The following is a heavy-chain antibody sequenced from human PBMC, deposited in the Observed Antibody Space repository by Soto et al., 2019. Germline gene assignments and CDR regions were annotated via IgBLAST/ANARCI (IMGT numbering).Heavy chain of an antibody. CDR1: GYTLTELS. Sequence: ASVKVSCKVSGYTLTELSMHWVRQAPGKGLEWMGGFDPEDGETIYAQKFQGRVTITADESTSTAYMELSSLRSEDTAVYYCARGAISYNLYYYYYGMDVWGQGTTVTVSS. D-gene: IGHD1-26*01. CDR2: FDPEDGET. V-gene: IGHV1-24*01. J-gene: IGHJ6*02. CDR3: ARGAISYNLYYYYYGMDV.